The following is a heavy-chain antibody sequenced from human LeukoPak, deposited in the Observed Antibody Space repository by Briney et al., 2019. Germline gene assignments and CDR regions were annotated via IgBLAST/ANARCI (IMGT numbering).Heavy chain of an antibody. Sequence: GGSLRLSCAASGFTFDDYAIHWVRQAPGKGLEWVSLISADGGTTYYADSVKGRFTISRDNGKNSLYLQMNSLRTEDTALYYCAGYNWNYYFDYWSQGTLVTVSS. J-gene: IGHJ4*02. CDR3: AGYNWNYYFDY. D-gene: IGHD1-7*01. CDR2: ISADGGTT. V-gene: IGHV3-43*02. CDR1: GFTFDDYA.